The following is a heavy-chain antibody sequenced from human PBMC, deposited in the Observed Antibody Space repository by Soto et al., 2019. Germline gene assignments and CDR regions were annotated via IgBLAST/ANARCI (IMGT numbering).Heavy chain of an antibody. D-gene: IGHD7-27*01. Sequence: QITLEESGPPRVKPTQTLALTCTFSGFSLTTTGVGVGWIRKTPGKALEWLAVIYWDDDKRYSPSLKSRLTITKDTSKNQVVLTMAYMDPVDTGTYFCVHRGYLYGNWDHGYFDYWGQGTLVTVSS. CDR3: VHRGYLYGNWDHGYFDY. J-gene: IGHJ4*02. CDR1: GFSLTTTGVG. V-gene: IGHV2-5*02. CDR2: IYWDDDK.